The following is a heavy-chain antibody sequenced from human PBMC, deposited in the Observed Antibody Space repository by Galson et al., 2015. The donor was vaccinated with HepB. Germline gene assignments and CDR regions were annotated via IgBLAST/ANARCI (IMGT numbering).Heavy chain of an antibody. D-gene: IGHD3-10*01. CDR2: ISYDGSNK. Sequence: SLRLSCAASGFTFSSYAMHWVRQAPGKGLEWVVVISYDGSNKYYADSVKGRFTISRDNSKNTLYLQMNSLRAEDTAVYYCARDGGDGSGSYLHHFDYWGQGTLVTVSS. V-gene: IGHV3-30-3*01. CDR3: ARDGGDGSGSYLHHFDY. J-gene: IGHJ4*02. CDR1: GFTFSSYA.